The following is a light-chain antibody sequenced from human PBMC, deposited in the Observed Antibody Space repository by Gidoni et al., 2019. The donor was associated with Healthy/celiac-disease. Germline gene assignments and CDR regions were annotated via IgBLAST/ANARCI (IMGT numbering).Light chain of an antibody. Sequence: EIVLTQSPATLSLSPGERATLSCRASQSVSSYLAWYQQKPGQAPRLLIYDASNRATGIPARFSGSGSGTDFTLTISSLEPEDFAVYYCQQRGPITFXXXTRLEIK. CDR2: DAS. V-gene: IGKV3-11*01. CDR1: QSVSSY. J-gene: IGKJ5*01. CDR3: QQRGPIT.